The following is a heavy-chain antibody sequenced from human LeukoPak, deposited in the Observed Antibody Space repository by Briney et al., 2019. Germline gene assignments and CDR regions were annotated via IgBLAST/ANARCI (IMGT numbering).Heavy chain of an antibody. Sequence: ASVKVSCKASGYTFTSYDINWVRQATGQGLEWMGWMNPNSGNTGYAQKFQGRVTITRNTSISTAYMELSSLRSEGTAVYYCARVHDPGYWFDPWGQGTLVTVSS. V-gene: IGHV1-8*03. CDR2: MNPNSGNT. D-gene: IGHD1-1*01. CDR1: GYTFTSYD. CDR3: ARVHDPGYWFDP. J-gene: IGHJ5*02.